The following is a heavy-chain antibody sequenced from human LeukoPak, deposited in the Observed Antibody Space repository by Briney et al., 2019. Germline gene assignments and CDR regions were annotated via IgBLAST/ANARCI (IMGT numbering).Heavy chain of an antibody. D-gene: IGHD5-12*01. CDR1: GFTFSSYS. J-gene: IGHJ4*02. CDR2: ISSSSSYI. Sequence: PGGSLRLSCAASGFTFSSYSMNWVRQAPGKGLEWVSSISSSSSYIYYADSVKGRFTISRDNAKNSLYLQMNSLRAEETAVYYCARVFGAYDSIDCWGQGTLVTVS. CDR3: ARVFGAYDSIDC. V-gene: IGHV3-21*01.